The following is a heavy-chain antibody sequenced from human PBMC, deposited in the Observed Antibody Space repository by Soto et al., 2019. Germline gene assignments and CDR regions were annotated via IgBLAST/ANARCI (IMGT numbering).Heavy chain of an antibody. CDR3: ASGPRLNWDY. CDR1: GGSFSGYY. Sequence: PSETLSLTCAVYGGSFSGYYWSWIRQPPGKGLEWIGEINHSGSTNYNPSLKSRVTISVDTSKNQFSLKLSSVTAADTAVYYCASGPRLNWDYWGQGTLVTVSS. CDR2: INHSGST. J-gene: IGHJ4*02. D-gene: IGHD1-1*01. V-gene: IGHV4-34*01.